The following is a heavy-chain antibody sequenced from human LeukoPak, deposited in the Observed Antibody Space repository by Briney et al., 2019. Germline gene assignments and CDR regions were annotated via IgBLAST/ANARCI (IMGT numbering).Heavy chain of an antibody. D-gene: IGHD2/OR15-2a*01. J-gene: IGHJ4*02. Sequence: GGSLRLSCAASGFSFSSYWMHWVRQAPGKGLVWVARISPDGSSALSADSVRGRFTISRDNADHTLYLQLNSLRAEDTAVYYCARVSFCPRCHFDYWGQGTLVTVSS. CDR2: ISPDGSSA. CDR3: ARVSFCPRCHFDY. CDR1: GFSFSSYW. V-gene: IGHV3-74*03.